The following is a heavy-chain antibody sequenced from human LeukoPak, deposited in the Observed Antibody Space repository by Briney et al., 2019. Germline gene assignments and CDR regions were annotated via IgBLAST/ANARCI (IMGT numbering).Heavy chain of an antibody. Sequence: PGRSLRLSCAASGFTFSSYGMHWVRQAPGKGLEWVSSVSGSGSYIYYADSLKGRFTISRDNARNSLYLQMNSLRAEDTAVYYCARDADTAAAKTIFDYWGQGTLVTVSS. D-gene: IGHD5-18*01. CDR1: GFTFSSYG. J-gene: IGHJ4*02. V-gene: IGHV3-21*01. CDR2: VSGSGSYI. CDR3: ARDADTAAAKTIFDY.